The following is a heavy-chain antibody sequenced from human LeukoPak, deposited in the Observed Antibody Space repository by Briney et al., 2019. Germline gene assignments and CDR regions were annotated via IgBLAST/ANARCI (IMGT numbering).Heavy chain of an antibody. CDR3: ARGDIVVVVAATPSSPEYYFDY. J-gene: IGHJ4*02. V-gene: IGHV4-34*01. CDR2: INHSGST. D-gene: IGHD2-15*01. Sequence: KPSETLSLTCAVYGGSFSGYYWSWIRQPPGKGLEWIGEINHSGSTNYNPSLKGRVTISVDTSKNQFSLKLSSVTTADTAVYYCARGDIVVVVAATPSSPEYYFDYWGQGTLVTVSS. CDR1: GGSFSGYY.